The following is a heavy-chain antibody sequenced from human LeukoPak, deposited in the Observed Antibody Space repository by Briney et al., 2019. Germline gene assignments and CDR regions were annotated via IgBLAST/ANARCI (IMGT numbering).Heavy chain of an antibody. J-gene: IGHJ4*02. CDR2: INHSGST. CDR1: GGSFRGYY. V-gene: IGHV4-34*01. D-gene: IGHD1-14*01. Sequence: SETLSLTCAVYGGSFRGYYWSWIRQPPGKGLEWIGEINHSGSTNYNPSLKSRVTISVDTSKNQFSLKLSSVTAADTAVYYCARNKVRSGLKYYFDYWGQGTLVTVSS. CDR3: ARNKVRSGLKYYFDY.